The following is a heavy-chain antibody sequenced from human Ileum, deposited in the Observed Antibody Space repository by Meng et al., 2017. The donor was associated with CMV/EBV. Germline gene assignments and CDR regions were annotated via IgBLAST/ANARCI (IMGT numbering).Heavy chain of an antibody. CDR2: ITNTGTSI. D-gene: IGHD5-18*01. CDR1: GFTFSDYY. V-gene: IGHV3-11*01. CDR3: ARFVGYTYGYDD. Sequence: GESLKISCAASGFTFSDYYMSWIRQAPGKGPEWISYITNTGTSIYYADSVKGRFTISRDNAKSSLYLQMNSLRAEDTAVYYCARFVGYTYGYDDWGQGTLVTVSS. J-gene: IGHJ4*02.